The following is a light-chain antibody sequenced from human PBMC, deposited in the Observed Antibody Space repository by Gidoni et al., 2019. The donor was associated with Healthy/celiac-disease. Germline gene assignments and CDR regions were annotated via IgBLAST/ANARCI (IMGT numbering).Light chain of an antibody. CDR1: SANIGAGYD. CDR2: GNS. CDR3: QSYDSSLSGSRV. Sequence: QSVLTQPPSVSGAPGQRVTISCTGSSANIGAGYDVHWYQPLPGTAPKPLSYGNSNRPSGVPDRFSGSKSGTSASLAITGLQAEDEADYYCQSYDSSLSGSRVFGTGTKVTVL. J-gene: IGLJ1*01. V-gene: IGLV1-40*01.